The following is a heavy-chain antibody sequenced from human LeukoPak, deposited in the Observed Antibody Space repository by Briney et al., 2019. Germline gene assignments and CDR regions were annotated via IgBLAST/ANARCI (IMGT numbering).Heavy chain of an antibody. V-gene: IGHV3-21*01. CDR2: ISSSSSYI. CDR3: ARGEKQWLVKAFWFDP. CDR1: GFTFSSYS. D-gene: IGHD6-19*01. J-gene: IGHJ5*02. Sequence: TGGSLRLSCAASGFTFSSYSMNWVRQAPGKGLEWVSSISSSSSYIYYADSVKGRFTISRDNAKNSLYLQMNSLRAEDTAVYYCARGEKQWLVKAFWFDPWGQGTLVTVSS.